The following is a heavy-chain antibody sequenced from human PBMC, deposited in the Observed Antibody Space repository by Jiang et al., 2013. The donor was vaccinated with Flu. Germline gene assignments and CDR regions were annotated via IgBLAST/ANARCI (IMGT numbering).Heavy chain of an antibody. V-gene: IGHV4-34*01. CDR3: ARGFTFGGVFIDH. CDR1: GGSFNGYY. Sequence: LLKPSETLSLTCAVYGGSFNGYYWNWVRQPPGKGLEWIGEINQSGSTNYNPSLKSRVTISVDTSKNQFSLKLNSVTAADTAVYYCARGFTFGGVFIDHWGQGTLVTVSS. D-gene: IGHD3-16*01. J-gene: IGHJ4*02. CDR2: INQSGST.